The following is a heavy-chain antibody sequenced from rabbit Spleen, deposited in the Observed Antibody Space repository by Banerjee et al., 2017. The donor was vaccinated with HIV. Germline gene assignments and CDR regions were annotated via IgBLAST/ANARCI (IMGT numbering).Heavy chain of an antibody. V-gene: IGHV1S45*01. CDR2: IDAGSSGRT. CDR3: ARDPGDYAYTTGNL. CDR1: GFSFSNSYY. J-gene: IGHJ4*01. Sequence: QEQLVESGGGLVKPEGSLTLTCTASGFSFSNSYYMCWVRQAPGRGLEWIACIDAGSSGRTFYASWAKGRFTISKTSSTTVTLQMTSLTAADTATYFCARDPGDYAYTTGNLWGQGTLVTVS. D-gene: IGHD6-1*01.